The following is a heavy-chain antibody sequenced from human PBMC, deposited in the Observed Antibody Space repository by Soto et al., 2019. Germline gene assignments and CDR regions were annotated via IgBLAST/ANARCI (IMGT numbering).Heavy chain of an antibody. CDR1: GFSLSSYS. CDR3: ARESAALNWFDP. Sequence: GXSLRLYCAASGFSLSSYSLNWFRQAPGNGLGWVSYISSSSSTIYYADSVKGRFTISRDNAKNSLYLQMNSLRDEDTAVYYCARESAALNWFDPWGQGTLVTVSS. D-gene: IGHD2-2*01. CDR2: ISSSSSTI. J-gene: IGHJ5*02. V-gene: IGHV3-48*02.